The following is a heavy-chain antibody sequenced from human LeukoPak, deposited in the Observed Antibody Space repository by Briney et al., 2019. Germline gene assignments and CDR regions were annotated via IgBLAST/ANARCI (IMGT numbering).Heavy chain of an antibody. Sequence: PGGPLRLSCAASGFTFSSYGMHWVRQAPGKGLEWVAVISYDGSNKYYADSVKGRFTISRDNSKNTLYLQMNSLRAEDMAVYYCAKGSAPLWFGDYYFDYWGQGTLVTVSS. J-gene: IGHJ4*02. CDR3: AKGSAPLWFGDYYFDY. CDR2: ISYDGSNK. D-gene: IGHD3-10*01. V-gene: IGHV3-30*18. CDR1: GFTFSSYG.